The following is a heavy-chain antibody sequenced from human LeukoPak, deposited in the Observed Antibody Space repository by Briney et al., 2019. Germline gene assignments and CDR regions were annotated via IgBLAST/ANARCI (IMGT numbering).Heavy chain of an antibody. D-gene: IGHD1-26*01. CDR1: GGSISSGGYY. J-gene: IGHJ4*02. Sequence: PSETLSLTCTVSGGSISSGGYYWSWIRQPPGKGLEWIGYIYHSGNTYYNPSLKSRVNMSLDTSKNQFSLQLSSVTAADTAVYHCAKIRGSGSYYFDYWGQGTLVTVSS. V-gene: IGHV4-30-2*02. CDR3: AKIRGSGSYYFDY. CDR2: IYHSGNT.